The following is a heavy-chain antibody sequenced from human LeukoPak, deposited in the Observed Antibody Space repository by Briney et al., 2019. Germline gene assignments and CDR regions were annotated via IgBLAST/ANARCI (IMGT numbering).Heavy chain of an antibody. V-gene: IGHV3-7*01. J-gene: IGHJ4*02. CDR3: ARGAAMVDY. Sequence: PGGSLRLSCAASGFTFSSYSMNWVRQAPGKGLEWVANIKQDGSEKYYVDSVKGRFTISRDNAKNSLYLQMNSLRAEDTAVYYCARGAAMVDYWGQGTLVTVSS. D-gene: IGHD5-18*01. CDR1: GFTFSSYS. CDR2: IKQDGSEK.